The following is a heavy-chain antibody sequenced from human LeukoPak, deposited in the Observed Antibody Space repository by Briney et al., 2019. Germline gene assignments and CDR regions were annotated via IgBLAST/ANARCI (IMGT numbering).Heavy chain of an antibody. CDR1: GFSLSSYG. V-gene: IGHV3-30*03. D-gene: IGHD3-22*01. CDR2: ISYDGSNE. J-gene: IGHJ4*02. CDR3: AREGYDSSGYYYEYYFDY. Sequence: PGGSLRLSCAASGFSLSSYGMHWVRQAPGKGLEWVALISYDGSNEYYADSVKGRFTISRGNPKNTLYLQMNSLRAEDTAVYYCAREGYDSSGYYYEYYFDYWGQGTLVTVSS.